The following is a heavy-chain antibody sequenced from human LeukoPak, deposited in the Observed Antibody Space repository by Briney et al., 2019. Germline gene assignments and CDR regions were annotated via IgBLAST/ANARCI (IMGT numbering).Heavy chain of an antibody. V-gene: IGHV3-9*01. CDR3: AINGGGDSGYGNFDY. CDR2: INWNSGSI. Sequence: GGSLRLSCAASGFTFDDYAMHWVRQAPGKGLEGVSGINWNSGSIVYADSVKGRFTTSRDNAKNSLYLQMNSLRAEDTAFYYCAINGGGDSGYGNFDYWGQGTLVTVSS. CDR1: GFTFDDYA. D-gene: IGHD5-12*01. J-gene: IGHJ4*02.